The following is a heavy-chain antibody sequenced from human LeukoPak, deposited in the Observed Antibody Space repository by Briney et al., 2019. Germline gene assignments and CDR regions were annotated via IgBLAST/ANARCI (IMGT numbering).Heavy chain of an antibody. CDR3: ARDRVGRIDY. D-gene: IGHD1-26*01. J-gene: IGHJ4*02. Sequence: GGSLRLSCAASGFTFSSYGMSWVRQAPGKGLEWVSAISGSGGSTYYADSVKGRFTISRDNSKNTLYLQMNSLRAEDTAVYYCARDRVGRIDYWGQGTLVTVSS. V-gene: IGHV3-23*01. CDR2: ISGSGGST. CDR1: GFTFSSYG.